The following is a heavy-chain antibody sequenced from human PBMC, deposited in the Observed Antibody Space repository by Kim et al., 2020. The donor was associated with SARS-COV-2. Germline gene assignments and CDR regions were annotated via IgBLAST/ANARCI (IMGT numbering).Heavy chain of an antibody. CDR1: GYTLTELS. D-gene: IGHD3-22*01. J-gene: IGHJ4*02. CDR3: ATVPPPYYYDSSGYYPYFDY. Sequence: ASVKVSCKVSGYTLTELSMHWVRQAPGKGLEWMGGFDPEDGETIYAQKFQGRVTMTEDTSTDTAYMELSSLRSEDTAVYYCATVPPPYYYDSSGYYPYFDYWGQGTLVTVSS. V-gene: IGHV1-24*01. CDR2: FDPEDGET.